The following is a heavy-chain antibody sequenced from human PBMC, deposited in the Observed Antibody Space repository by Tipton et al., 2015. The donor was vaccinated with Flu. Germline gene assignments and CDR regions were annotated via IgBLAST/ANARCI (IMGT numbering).Heavy chain of an antibody. CDR1: GFSIRNNY. D-gene: IGHD3-16*01. CDR2: LYSVGDT. J-gene: IGHJ1*01. Sequence: SLRLSCAASGFSIRNNYMNWVRQAPGKGLEWVSVLYSVGDTYYADSVTGRFTISRDNSKNTLYLQMNSLRAEDTAVYYCARDPDGVYGNPDDYWGRGTLVTASS. CDR3: ARDPDGVYGNPDDY. V-gene: IGHV3-53*01.